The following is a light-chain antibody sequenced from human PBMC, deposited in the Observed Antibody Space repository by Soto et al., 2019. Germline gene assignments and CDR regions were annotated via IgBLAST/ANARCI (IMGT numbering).Light chain of an antibody. CDR2: GAS. CDR1: QSVSSNY. V-gene: IGKV3-20*01. Sequence: EIVLTQSPGTLSLSPGERFTLSCRASQSVSSNYLAWYQQKPGQAPRLLIYGASSRATGIPDRFSGSGSGTAFTLTISRLEPEDFAVYYCQKYGSSPLNFGGGTKVDIK. CDR3: QKYGSSPLN. J-gene: IGKJ4*01.